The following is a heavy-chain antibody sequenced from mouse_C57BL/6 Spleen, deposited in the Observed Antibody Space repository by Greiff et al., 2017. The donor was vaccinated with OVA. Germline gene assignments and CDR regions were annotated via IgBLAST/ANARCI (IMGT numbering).Heavy chain of an antibody. J-gene: IGHJ3*01. CDR1: GFSLTSYA. CDR2: IWTGGGT. Sequence: VKLMESGPGLVAPSQSLSITCTVSGFSLTSYAVSWVRQPPGKGLEWLGVIWTGGGTTYNSALKSRLSISKDNSKSQVFLKMNSLQTDDTARYYCARNRGDYDWFAYWGQGTLVTVSA. D-gene: IGHD2-4*01. CDR3: ARNRGDYDWFAY. V-gene: IGHV2-9-1*01.